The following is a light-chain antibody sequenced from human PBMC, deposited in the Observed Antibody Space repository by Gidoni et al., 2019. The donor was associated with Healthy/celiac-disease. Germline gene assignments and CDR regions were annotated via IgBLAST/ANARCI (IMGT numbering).Light chain of an antibody. V-gene: IGKV3-15*01. CDR3: QQGST. J-gene: IGKJ2*02. CDR1: QSVSSN. Sequence: EIVMTQSPATLSVSPGERATLSCRASQSVSSNLAWYQQNPGQAPRLLIYGASTRATGIPARFSGSGSGTEFTLTISSLQSEDFAVYYCQQGSTFGQGTKLEIK. CDR2: GAS.